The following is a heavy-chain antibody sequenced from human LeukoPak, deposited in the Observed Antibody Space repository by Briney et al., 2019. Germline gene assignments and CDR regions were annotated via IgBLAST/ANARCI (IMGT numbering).Heavy chain of an antibody. J-gene: IGHJ3*02. CDR2: IFYSGST. CDR3: AKSNSYGLIDI. D-gene: IGHD3-16*01. CDR1: SGSISTSNYY. Sequence: SETLSLTCTVSSGSISTSNYYWGWVRQPPGKALEWIGNIFYSGSTYYSPSLKSRVTISLDTSRNQFSLKLNSVTAADTAVYYCAKSNSYGLIDIWGQGTMVTVSS. V-gene: IGHV4-39*07.